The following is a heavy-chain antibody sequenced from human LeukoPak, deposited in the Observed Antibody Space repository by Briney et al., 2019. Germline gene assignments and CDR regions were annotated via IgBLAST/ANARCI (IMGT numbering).Heavy chain of an antibody. CDR3: ARGYCSGGSCYRYFDY. J-gene: IGHJ4*02. D-gene: IGHD2-15*01. Sequence: GGSLRLSXAASGFTFSSYSMNWVCEAPGKGMEWVSCISSRSRTIYYADSVKGRFTISRDNAKNSLYLQMNSLRAEDTAVYYCARGYCSGGSCYRYFDYWGQGTLVTVSS. CDR2: ISSRSRTI. V-gene: IGHV3-48*01. CDR1: GFTFSSYS.